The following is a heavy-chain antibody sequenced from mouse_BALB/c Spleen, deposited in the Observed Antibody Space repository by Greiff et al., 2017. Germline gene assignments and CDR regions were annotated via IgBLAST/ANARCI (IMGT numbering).Heavy chain of an antibody. CDR1: GYTFTSYW. J-gene: IGHJ2*01. CDR3: ARGDGNYGY. D-gene: IGHD2-1*01. CDR2: IAPGSGST. Sequence: DLVKPGASVKLSCTASGYTFTSYWINWIHQRPGQGLEWIGRIAPGSGSTYYNEMFKGKATLTVDASSSTAYIQLSSLSSEDSAVYFGARGDGNYGYWGQGTTLTVSS. V-gene: IGHV1S41*01.